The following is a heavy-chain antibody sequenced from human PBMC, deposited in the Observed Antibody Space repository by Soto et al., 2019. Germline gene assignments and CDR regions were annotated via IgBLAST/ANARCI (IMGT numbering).Heavy chain of an antibody. CDR3: AREAFYCSGGSCYYDY. V-gene: IGHV1-2*04. Sequence: QVQLVQSGAEVKKPGASVKVSCKASGYTFTGYYMHWVRQAPGQGLEWMGWINPNSGGTNYAQKFQGWVTMTRDTSISTAYMELSRLRSDDTAVYYCAREAFYCSGGSCYYDYWGQGTMVTFSS. CDR2: INPNSGGT. D-gene: IGHD2-15*01. CDR1: GYTFTGYY. J-gene: IGHJ4*02.